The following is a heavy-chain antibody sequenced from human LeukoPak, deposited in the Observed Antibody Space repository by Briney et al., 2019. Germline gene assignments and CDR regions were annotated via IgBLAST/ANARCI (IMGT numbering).Heavy chain of an antibody. J-gene: IGHJ4*02. V-gene: IGHV3-30*04. CDR1: GFTFSSYA. CDR3: ARAIYDILTPYFDY. Sequence: GGSLRLSCAASGFTFSSYAMHWVRQAPGKGLEWVAVISYDGSNKYYADSVKGRFTISRDNSKNTLYLQMNSLRAEDTAVYYCARAIYDILTPYFDYWGQGALVTVSS. D-gene: IGHD3-9*01. CDR2: ISYDGSNK.